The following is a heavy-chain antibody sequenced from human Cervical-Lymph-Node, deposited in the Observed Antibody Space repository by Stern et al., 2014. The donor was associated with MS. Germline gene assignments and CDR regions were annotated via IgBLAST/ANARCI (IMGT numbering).Heavy chain of an antibody. Sequence: EVQLVESGGGLVQPGRSLRLSCAASGFTFDECTMHWVRPAPGKGLEWVSGISWNSGNIAYADAVKGRFAISRDNAKNSLYLQMNSLRTEDTAFYYCTRDNPYCTGGTCLGFDYWGQGTLVTVSS. CDR1: GFTFDECT. CDR2: ISWNSGNI. J-gene: IGHJ4*02. CDR3: TRDNPYCTGGTCLGFDY. V-gene: IGHV3-9*01. D-gene: IGHD2-15*01.